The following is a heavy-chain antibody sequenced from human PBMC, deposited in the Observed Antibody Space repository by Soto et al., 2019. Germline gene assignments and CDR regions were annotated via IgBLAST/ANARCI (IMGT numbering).Heavy chain of an antibody. CDR1: GSSVSSNISA. CDR2: TYYRSKWNT. D-gene: IGHD3-22*01. J-gene: IGHJ4*02. Sequence: PSQTLSLTCAISGSSVSSNISAWNCIRQSPSRGLEWLGRTYYRSKWNTYYAVSVNSRITISPDTSKNQFSLQLKSVTPEDTGVYYCARDYYESGGYFDCWGQGNLVTVSS. V-gene: IGHV6-1*01. CDR3: ARDYYESGGYFDC.